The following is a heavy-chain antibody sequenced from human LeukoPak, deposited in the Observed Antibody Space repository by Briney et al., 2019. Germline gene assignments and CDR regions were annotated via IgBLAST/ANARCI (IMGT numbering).Heavy chain of an antibody. Sequence: SETLSFTCTFSVGSISSGDYSWSWIRHHPGKGLEWIGYISYSGSTSYCPSLKSRTTISLDTSKNQFSLRLSSVTAADTAIYYCASSTYYVFDHWGQGTVVTVSS. V-gene: IGHV4-31*03. CDR1: VGSISSGDYS. J-gene: IGHJ4*02. D-gene: IGHD3-16*01. CDR2: ISYSGST. CDR3: ASSTYYVFDH.